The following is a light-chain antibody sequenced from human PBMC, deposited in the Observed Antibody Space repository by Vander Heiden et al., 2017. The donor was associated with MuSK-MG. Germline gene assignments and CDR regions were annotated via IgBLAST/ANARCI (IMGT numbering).Light chain of an antibody. Sequence: DIQITQSSSTLSASVGDRVTPTLRAHQSISSWLAWYQQKPGKAPRLLIYEASSLESGVPSRFSGSGSGTEFTLTISSLQPDDFATYYCQQYNSYWTFGQGTKVEIK. CDR1: QSISSW. CDR3: QQYNSYWT. J-gene: IGKJ1*01. CDR2: EAS. V-gene: IGKV1-5*03.